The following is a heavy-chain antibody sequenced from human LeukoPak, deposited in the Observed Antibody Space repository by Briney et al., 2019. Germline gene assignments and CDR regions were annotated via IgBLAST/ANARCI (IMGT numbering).Heavy chain of an antibody. J-gene: IGHJ4*02. CDR2: MSHSGST. CDR1: AGSISSRNW. V-gene: IGHV4-4*02. Sequence: TTSETLSLTCAVSAGSISSRNWWSWVRQSPGKGLAWIGEMSHSGSTNYNPSLESRVTMSVDKSKNQFSLKLSSVTAADTAVYYCARETNYYDSSGYYCLWGQGTLVTVSS. CDR3: ARETNYYDSSGYYCL. D-gene: IGHD3-22*01.